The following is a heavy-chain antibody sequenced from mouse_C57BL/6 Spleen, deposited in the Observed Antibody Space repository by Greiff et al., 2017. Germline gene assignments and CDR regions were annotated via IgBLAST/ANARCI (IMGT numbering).Heavy chain of an antibody. CDR3: ARGGAPFLYYAMDY. Sequence: EVKLMESGPGLVKPSQSLSLTCSVTGYSITSGYYWNWIRQFPGNKLEWMGYISYDGSNNYNPSLKNRISNTRDTSKNQFFQKLNSVTTEDTATYYSARGGAPFLYYAMDYWGQGTSVTVSS. CDR2: ISYDGSN. CDR1: GYSITSGYY. J-gene: IGHJ4*01. V-gene: IGHV3-6*01.